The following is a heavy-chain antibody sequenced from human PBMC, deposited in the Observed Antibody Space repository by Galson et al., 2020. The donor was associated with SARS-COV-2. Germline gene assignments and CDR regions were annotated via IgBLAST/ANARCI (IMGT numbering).Heavy chain of an antibody. CDR3: ARSGGHDYGNIRDYFDY. D-gene: IGHD4-17*01. CDR1: GFTFSSYA. CDR2: ISYDGSNK. Sequence: GESLKISCAASGFTFSSYAMHWVRQAPGKGLEWVAVISYDGSNKYYADSVKGRFTISRDSSKNTLYLQMNSLRPEDTAVFYCARSGGHDYGNIRDYFDYWGQGTLVTVSS. V-gene: IGHV3-30*04. J-gene: IGHJ4*02.